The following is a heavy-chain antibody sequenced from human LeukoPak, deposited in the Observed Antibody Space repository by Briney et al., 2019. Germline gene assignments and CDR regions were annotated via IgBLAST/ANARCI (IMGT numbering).Heavy chain of an antibody. CDR2: INHNSGGT. D-gene: IGHD1-26*01. V-gene: IGHV1-2*06. Sequence: ASVKVSCKASGYTFTGDYMHWVRQAPGQGLEWLGRINHNSGGTSYAQKFLGRVTMTRDTSISTAYMELTRLTSDDTAMYYCARSTVVGATIGDHWGQGTLVTVSS. J-gene: IGHJ4*02. CDR3: ARSTVVGATIGDH. CDR1: GYTFTGDY.